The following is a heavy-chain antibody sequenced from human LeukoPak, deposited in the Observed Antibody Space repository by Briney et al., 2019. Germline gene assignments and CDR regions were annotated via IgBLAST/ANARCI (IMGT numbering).Heavy chain of an antibody. V-gene: IGHV3-48*02. CDR3: VRDQFYAFDV. J-gene: IGHJ3*01. CDR1: GFTFTSYT. Sequence: GGSLRLSCAASGFTFTSYTMSWVRQAPGKGLEWISYIRTSGGVVSYTDSVRGRFTISTDSAKNSLYLQMNSLRDDDTAVYYCVRDQFYAFDVWGQGTMVTVSS. CDR2: IRTSGGVV.